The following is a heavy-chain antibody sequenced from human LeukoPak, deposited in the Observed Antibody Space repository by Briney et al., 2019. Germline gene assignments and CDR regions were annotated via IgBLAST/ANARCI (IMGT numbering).Heavy chain of an antibody. Sequence: GGSLRLCCAASGFTFSSYWMSWVRQAPGKGLEWVANIKQDGSEKYYVDSVKGRFTISRDNAKNSLYLQMNSLRAEDTAVYYCARSGSGSYSFNEFDYWGQGILVTVSS. D-gene: IGHD3-10*01. CDR1: GFTFSSYW. V-gene: IGHV3-7*01. J-gene: IGHJ4*02. CDR2: IKQDGSEK. CDR3: ARSGSGSYSFNEFDY.